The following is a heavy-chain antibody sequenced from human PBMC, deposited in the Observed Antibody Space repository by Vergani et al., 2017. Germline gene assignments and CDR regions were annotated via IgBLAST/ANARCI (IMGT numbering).Heavy chain of an antibody. V-gene: IGHV4-39*01. Sequence: QVQLQESGPGLVKPSETLSLTCTVPGGSISSSSYYWGWIRQPPGKGLEWIGSIYYSGSTYYNPSLKSRVTISVDTSKNQFSLKLSSVTAADTAVYYCASGSGYELDYWGQGTLVTVSS. CDR1: GGSISSSSYY. J-gene: IGHJ4*02. CDR3: ASGSGYELDY. D-gene: IGHD5-12*01. CDR2: IYYSGST.